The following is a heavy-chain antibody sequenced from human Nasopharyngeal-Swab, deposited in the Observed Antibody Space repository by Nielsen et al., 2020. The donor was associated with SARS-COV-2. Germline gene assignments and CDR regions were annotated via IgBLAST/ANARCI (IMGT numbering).Heavy chain of an antibody. CDR2: IAHDASNE. Sequence: GESLKISCAASGFTFSSFGMHWVRQAPGMGLEWVAFIAHDASNEYYGDSVKGRFSISRDSSKNTLYLQMDSLRGEDTAVYYCARDAPAHYGAFYWGRGTLVTVSS. J-gene: IGHJ4*02. D-gene: IGHD4-17*01. CDR1: GFTFSSFG. V-gene: IGHV3-30*03. CDR3: ARDAPAHYGAFY.